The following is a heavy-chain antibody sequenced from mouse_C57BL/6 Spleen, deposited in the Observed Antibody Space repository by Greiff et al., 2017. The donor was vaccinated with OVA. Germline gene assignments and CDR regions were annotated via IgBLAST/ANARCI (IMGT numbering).Heavy chain of an antibody. J-gene: IGHJ2*01. D-gene: IGHD1-1*01. CDR2: ISGGGGNT. CDR1: GFTFSSYT. CDR3: ARRSITTVVLDY. V-gene: IGHV5-9*01. Sequence: DVKLVESGGGLVKPGGSLKLSCAASGFTFSSYTMSWVRQTPEKRLEWVATISGGGGNTYYPDSVKGRFTISRDNAKNTLYLQMSSLRSEDTALYYCARRSITTVVLDYWGQGTTLTVSS.